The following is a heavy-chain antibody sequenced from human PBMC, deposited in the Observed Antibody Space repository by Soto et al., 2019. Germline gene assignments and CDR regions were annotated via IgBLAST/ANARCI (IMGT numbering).Heavy chain of an antibody. D-gene: IGHD6-19*01. CDR2: ISYDGSNK. Sequence: QVQLVESGGGVVQPGRSLRLSCAASGFTFSSYAMHWVRQAPGKGLEWVAVISYDGSNKYYADSVKGRFTISRDNSKNTLFRQMNSLGGGDTAVYYCARSKAVAGGGGGYYYYGMDVWGQGTTVTVSS. CDR1: GFTFSSYA. V-gene: IGHV3-30-3*01. CDR3: ARSKAVAGGGGGYYYYGMDV. J-gene: IGHJ6*02.